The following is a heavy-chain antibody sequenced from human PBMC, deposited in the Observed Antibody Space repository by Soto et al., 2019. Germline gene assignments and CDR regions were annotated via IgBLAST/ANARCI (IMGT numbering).Heavy chain of an antibody. CDR3: ARNYYDSSDRDYLDY. J-gene: IGHJ4*02. CDR1: GYTFTAYY. CDR2: INPITGGT. D-gene: IGHD3-22*01. Sequence: ASVKVSCKAFGYTFTAYYIHWVRQAPGQGLEWMGWINPITGGTNYAPNFQGRVTMTRDTSISTAYMELSSLRSDDTALYYCARNYYDSSDRDYLDYWGQGTLVTVSS. V-gene: IGHV1-2*02.